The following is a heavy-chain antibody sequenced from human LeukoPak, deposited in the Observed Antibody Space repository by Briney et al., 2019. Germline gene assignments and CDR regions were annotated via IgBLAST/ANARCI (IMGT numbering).Heavy chain of an antibody. Sequence: GGSLRLSCEASGFTFIRYAMSWVRQAPGKGLEWVASMTGITADIYYADSVKGRFTISRDNSKNTAHLQMNSLRAGDTAVYFCVKGAEIDLWGQGTLVIVSS. J-gene: IGHJ5*02. CDR2: MTGITADI. V-gene: IGHV3-23*01. CDR1: GFTFIRYA. D-gene: IGHD5-24*01. CDR3: VKGAEIDL.